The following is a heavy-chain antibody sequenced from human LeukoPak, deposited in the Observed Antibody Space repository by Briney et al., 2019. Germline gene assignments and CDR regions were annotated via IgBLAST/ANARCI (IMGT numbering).Heavy chain of an antibody. D-gene: IGHD2-2*01. CDR3: ARKGYCSSTSCSNYYYYGMDV. CDR2: IKQDGSEK. CDR1: GFTFSSYW. Sequence: GGSLRLSCAASGFTFSSYWMSWVRQAPGKGLEWVANIKQDGSEKYYVDSVKGRFTISRDNAKNSLYLQVNSLRAEDTAVYYCARKGYCSSTSCSNYYYYGMDVWGKGTTVTVSS. J-gene: IGHJ6*04. V-gene: IGHV3-7*03.